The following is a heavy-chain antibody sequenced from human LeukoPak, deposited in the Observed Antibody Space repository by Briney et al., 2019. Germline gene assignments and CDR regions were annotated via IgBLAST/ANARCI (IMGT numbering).Heavy chain of an antibody. CDR3: ARDPSGSGWSLSD. Sequence: GGSLRLSCTASGFNFGSDAMHWVRQAPGKGLEWVAFIWSDGSNDHYADSVKGRFTISRDNSKNTVCLQMNSLRVEDTPVYYCARDPSGSGWSLSDWGQGTPVTVSS. V-gene: IGHV3-33*01. CDR1: GFNFGSDA. D-gene: IGHD6-19*01. J-gene: IGHJ4*02. CDR2: IWSDGSND.